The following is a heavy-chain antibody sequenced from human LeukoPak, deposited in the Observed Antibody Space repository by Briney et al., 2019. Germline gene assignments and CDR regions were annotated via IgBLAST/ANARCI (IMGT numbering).Heavy chain of an antibody. V-gene: IGHV1-69*13. CDR3: ARGQSSSSLVDP. Sequence: SVKVSCKASGGTFSSYAISWVRQAPGQGLEWMGGIIPIFGTANYAQKFQGRVTIAADESTSTAYMELSSLRSEDTAVYYCARGQSSSSLVDPWGQGTLVTVSS. CDR2: IIPIFGTA. D-gene: IGHD6-6*01. J-gene: IGHJ5*02. CDR1: GGTFSSYA.